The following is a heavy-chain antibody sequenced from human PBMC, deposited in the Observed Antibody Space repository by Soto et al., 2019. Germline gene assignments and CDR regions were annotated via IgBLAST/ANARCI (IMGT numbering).Heavy chain of an antibody. CDR1: GFTFSSYA. CDR2: SSGSGGST. Sequence: EVQLLESGGGLVQPGGSLRLACAASGFTFSSYAMSWVRQAPGKGLEWVAASSGSGGSTYYADSGKGRFTISRDNSKHTRYLQRNSRSTEDTAVYYCAKDGGGHDFWNGYGMDGWGQWTTVTVSS. CDR3: AKDGGGHDFWNGYGMDG. V-gene: IGHV3-23*01. D-gene: IGHD3-3*01. J-gene: IGHJ6*02.